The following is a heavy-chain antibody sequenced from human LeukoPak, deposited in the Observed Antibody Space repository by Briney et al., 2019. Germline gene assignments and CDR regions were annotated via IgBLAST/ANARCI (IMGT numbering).Heavy chain of an antibody. CDR2: INHSGST. CDR3: ARAGTMIVPVDY. Sequence: SETLSLTCAVYGGSFSGYYWSWIRQPPGKGLEWIGEINHSGSTNYNPSLKSRVTISVDTSKNQFSLKLSSVTAADTAVYYCARAGTMIVPVDYWGQGTLVTVTS. V-gene: IGHV4-34*01. J-gene: IGHJ4*02. CDR1: GGSFSGYY. D-gene: IGHD3-22*01.